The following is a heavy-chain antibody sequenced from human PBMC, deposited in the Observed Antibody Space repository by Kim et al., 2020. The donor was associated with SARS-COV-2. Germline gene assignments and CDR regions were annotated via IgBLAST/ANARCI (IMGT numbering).Heavy chain of an antibody. CDR3: TTDSSYGDYLEYYYYGMDV. J-gene: IGHJ6*02. Sequence: GGSLRLSCAASGFTFSNAWMSWVRQAPGKGLEWVGRIKSKTDGGTTDYAAPVKGRFTISRDDSKNTLYLQMNSLKTEDTAVYYCTTDSSYGDYLEYYYYGMDVWGQGTTVTVSS. D-gene: IGHD4-17*01. CDR1: GFTFSNAW. CDR2: IKSKTDGGTT. V-gene: IGHV3-15*01.